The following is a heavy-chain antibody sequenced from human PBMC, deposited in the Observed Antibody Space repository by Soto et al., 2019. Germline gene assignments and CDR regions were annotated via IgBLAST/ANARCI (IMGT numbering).Heavy chain of an antibody. J-gene: IGHJ4*02. D-gene: IGHD6-19*01. Sequence: SETLSLTCNVSGASVSSTSYFWGWIRQPPGKRLEWLGNIYYSGSAYYNPSLESRVTISVDTSKNQLSLKLSYVTAADTAIYYCATTRGIAVGGSFDYWGQGTLVTVSS. V-gene: IGHV4-39*01. CDR3: ATTRGIAVGGSFDY. CDR2: IYYSGSA. CDR1: GASVSSTSYF.